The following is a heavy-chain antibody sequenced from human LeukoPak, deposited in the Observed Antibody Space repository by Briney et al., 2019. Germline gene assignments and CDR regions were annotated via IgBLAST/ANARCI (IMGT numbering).Heavy chain of an antibody. J-gene: IGHJ5*02. CDR3: ARQNYDILTGDYGWFDP. D-gene: IGHD3-9*01. CDR1: GYSIRRGYY. Sequence: SETLSLTCSVSGYSIRRGYYWGWIRQPPGKGLEWIGSIFHSETTSGSTDYNPSLKSRVTISVDTSKNQFSLKLSSVTAADTAVYYCARQNYDILTGDYGWFDPWGQGTLVTVSS. CDR2: IFHSETTSGST. V-gene: IGHV4-38-2*02.